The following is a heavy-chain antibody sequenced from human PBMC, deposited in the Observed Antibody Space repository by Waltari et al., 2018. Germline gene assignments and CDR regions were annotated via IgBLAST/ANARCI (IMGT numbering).Heavy chain of an antibody. Sequence: QLQLQESGPRLVQPSETLSLTCTVSGGSISSSSYYWGWIRQPPGKGLEWIGSIYYSGSTYYNPSLKSRVTISVDTSKNQFSLKLSSVTAADTAVYYCARGRPIFGVVRGAFDIWGQGTMVTVSS. CDR3: ARGRPIFGVVRGAFDI. D-gene: IGHD3-3*02. V-gene: IGHV4-39*07. J-gene: IGHJ3*02. CDR2: IYYSGST. CDR1: GGSISSSSYY.